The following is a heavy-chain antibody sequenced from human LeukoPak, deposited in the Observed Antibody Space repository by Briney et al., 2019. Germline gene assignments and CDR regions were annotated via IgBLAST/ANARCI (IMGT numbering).Heavy chain of an antibody. D-gene: IGHD2-21*02. Sequence: SQTLSLTCTVSGGSISSGGYYWSWIRQHPGKGLEWIGYIYYSGSTYYNPSLKSRVTISVDTSKNQFSLKLSSATAADTAVYYCATYYCGGDCYSRYYFDYWGQGTLVTVSS. CDR1: GGSISSGGYY. CDR3: ATYYCGGDCYSRYYFDY. V-gene: IGHV4-31*03. J-gene: IGHJ4*02. CDR2: IYYSGST.